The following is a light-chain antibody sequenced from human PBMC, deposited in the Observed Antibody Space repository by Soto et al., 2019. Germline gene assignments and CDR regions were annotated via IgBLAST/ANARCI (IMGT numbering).Light chain of an antibody. J-gene: IGKJ5*01. CDR2: SAS. Sequence: IKMTQSPSSLSTSVGDRVTITCRASQRINIYLNWYRQKPGKAPELLIYSASNLQSGVPSRFSGSGSGTDFTLTISSLQPDDFATYYCQQSFSTPTFGQGTRLEIK. V-gene: IGKV1-39*01. CDR3: QQSFSTPT. CDR1: QRINIY.